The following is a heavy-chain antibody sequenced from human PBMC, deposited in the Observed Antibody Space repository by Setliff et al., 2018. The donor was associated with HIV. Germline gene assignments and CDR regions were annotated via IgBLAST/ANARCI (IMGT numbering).Heavy chain of an antibody. Sequence: LSLTCRVSGGYVSDSSYYWGWIRQAPGKGLEWIGSMYYTESPYYNPSFINRVXXXXDTSKNQFSLSRRSVTAADSAVYYCARQGFVPLGVHQFDSWGQGTLVTVSS. D-gene: IGHD3-16*01. CDR2: MYYTESP. CDR1: GGYVSDSSYY. V-gene: IGHV4-39*01. CDR3: ARQGFVPLGVHQFDS. J-gene: IGHJ4*02.